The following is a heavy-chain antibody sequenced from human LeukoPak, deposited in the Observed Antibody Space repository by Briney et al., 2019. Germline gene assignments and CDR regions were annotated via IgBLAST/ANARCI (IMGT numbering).Heavy chain of an antibody. CDR3: ARDIDY. V-gene: IGHV3-74*01. CDR2: ITSDGRGT. J-gene: IGHJ4*02. Sequence: GGSLRLSCAASGFTFSSFWMNWVRQAPGKGLVWVSRITSDGRGTTYADSVKGRFTISRDNAKNTLYLQMNSPRAEDTAVYYCARDIDYWGQGTLVTVSS. CDR1: GFTFSSFW.